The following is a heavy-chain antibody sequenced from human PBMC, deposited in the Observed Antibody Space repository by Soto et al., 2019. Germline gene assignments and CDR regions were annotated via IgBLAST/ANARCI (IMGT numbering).Heavy chain of an antibody. CDR2: IIPIFGTA. Sequence: SVKVXCKASGGTLSSYAISWVRQSPGQGLEWMGGIIPIFGTANYAQKFQGRVTITADESTSTAYMELSSLRSEDTAVYYCARKIIAGSIHYYYGMDVWGQGTTVTVSS. J-gene: IGHJ6*02. CDR1: GGTLSSYA. V-gene: IGHV1-69*13. CDR3: ARKIIAGSIHYYYGMDV. D-gene: IGHD6-13*01.